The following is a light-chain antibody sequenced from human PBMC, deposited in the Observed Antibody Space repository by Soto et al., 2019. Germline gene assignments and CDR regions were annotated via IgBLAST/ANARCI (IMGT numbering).Light chain of an antibody. CDR3: VLYMGPCVV. J-gene: IGLJ2*01. CDR1: SGSVSTSYY. CDR2: STN. V-gene: IGLV8-61*01. Sequence: QTVVTQEPSFSVSPGGTVTLTCGLSSGSVSTSYYPSWYQQTPGQAPRTLIYSTNTRSSGVPDRFSGSILGNKAALTITGAEADDESDYYCVLYMGPCVVFGGGTQLSVL.